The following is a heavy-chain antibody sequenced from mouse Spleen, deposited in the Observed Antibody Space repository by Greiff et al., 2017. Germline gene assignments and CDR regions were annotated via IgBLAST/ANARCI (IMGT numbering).Heavy chain of an antibody. CDR1: GYTFTGYG. CDR2: IDPSASDT. CDR3: ARYGDYVIMDY. J-gene: IGHJ4*01. D-gene: IGHD2-13*01. V-gene: IGHV1-69*01. Sequence: VQLQQPGAELVMPGASVKLSCKASGYTFTGYGMHWVKQTPVHGLEWIGAIDPSASDTTYNQKFKGKATLTADKSSSTAYMQLSSLTSEDYEVYYCARYGDYVIMDYWGQGTTVTVSS.